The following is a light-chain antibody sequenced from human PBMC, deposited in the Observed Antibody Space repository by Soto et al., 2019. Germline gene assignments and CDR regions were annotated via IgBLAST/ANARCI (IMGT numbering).Light chain of an antibody. Sequence: DIQKTQSPSSLSGSVGDRVTISCRASQNIVNYLHWYQRKPGTAPRLLISRASTVRSGVPPRFSGSGSGRDFTLTISSLRPEDIGTYFCQQTYSIPWTFGPGTRVEI. J-gene: IGKJ1*01. CDR3: QQTYSIPWT. CDR1: QNIVNY. V-gene: IGKV1-39*01. CDR2: RAS.